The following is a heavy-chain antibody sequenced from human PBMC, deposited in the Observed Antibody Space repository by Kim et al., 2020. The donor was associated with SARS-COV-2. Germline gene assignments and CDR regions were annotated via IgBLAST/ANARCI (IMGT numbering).Heavy chain of an antibody. J-gene: IGHJ4*02. D-gene: IGHD6-13*01. V-gene: IGHV4-39*02. CDR1: GGSISSSSYY. CDR2: IYYSGST. Sequence: SETLSLTCTVSGGSISSSSYYWGWIRQPPGKGLEWIGSIYYSGSTYYNPSLKSRVTISVDTSKNQFSLKLSSVTAADTAVYYCAREGIAAAGRGDYWGQGTLVTVSS. CDR3: AREGIAAAGRGDY.